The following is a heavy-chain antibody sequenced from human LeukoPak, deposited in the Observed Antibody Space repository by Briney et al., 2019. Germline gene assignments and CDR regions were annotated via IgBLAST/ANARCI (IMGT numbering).Heavy chain of an antibody. Sequence: GRSLRLSCAASGFTFSSYGMHWVRQAPGKGLEWVSAISGSGGSTYYADSVKGRFTISRDNSKNTLYLQMNSLRAEDTAVYYCAKGPTAAFDYWGQGTLVTVSS. V-gene: IGHV3-23*01. CDR1: GFTFSSYG. J-gene: IGHJ4*02. CDR2: ISGSGGST. D-gene: IGHD4-17*01. CDR3: AKGPTAAFDY.